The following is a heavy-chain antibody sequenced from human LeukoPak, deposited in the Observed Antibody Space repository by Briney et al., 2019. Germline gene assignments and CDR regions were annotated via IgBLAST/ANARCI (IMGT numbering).Heavy chain of an antibody. CDR1: GFTVSSNY. Sequence: GGSLRLSCAASGFTVSSNYMSWVRQAPGKGLEWVSVIYSGGSTYYADSVKGRFTISRDNSKNTLYLQMNSLRAEDTAVYYCARGSIGPYDSSGYYLYWGQGTLVTVSS. CDR2: IYSGGST. V-gene: IGHV3-53*01. J-gene: IGHJ4*02. CDR3: ARGSIGPYDSSGYYLY. D-gene: IGHD3-22*01.